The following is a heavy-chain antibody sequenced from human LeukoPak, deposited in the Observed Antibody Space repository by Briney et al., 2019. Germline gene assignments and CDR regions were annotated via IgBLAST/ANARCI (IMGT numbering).Heavy chain of an antibody. D-gene: IGHD3-22*01. J-gene: IGHJ4*02. V-gene: IGHV4-34*01. Sequence: PSETLSLTCAVYGGSFSGYYWSWIRQSPGKGLEWIGEINHRGTTKYNASLESRVTISLDTSKNQFSLEVTSVTAADTATYYCARGSSYGASGYPYFDHWGQGTLVPLSS. CDR3: ARGSSYGASGYPYFDH. CDR1: GGSFSGYY. CDR2: INHRGTT.